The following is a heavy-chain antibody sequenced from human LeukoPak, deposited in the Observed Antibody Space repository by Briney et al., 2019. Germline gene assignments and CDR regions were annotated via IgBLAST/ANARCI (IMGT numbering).Heavy chain of an antibody. CDR1: GGSISSGSYY. J-gene: IGHJ4*02. CDR3: ARSPPLDKNFDY. V-gene: IGHV4-61*02. CDR2: IYTSGST. Sequence: SETLSLTCTVSGGSISSGSYYWSWIRQPAGKGLEWIGRIYTSGSTNYNPSLKSRVTISVDTSKNQFSLKLSSVTAADTAVYYCARSPPLDKNFDYWGQGTLVTVSS.